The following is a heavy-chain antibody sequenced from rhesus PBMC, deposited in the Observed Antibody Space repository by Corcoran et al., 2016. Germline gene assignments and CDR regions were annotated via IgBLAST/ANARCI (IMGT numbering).Heavy chain of an antibody. CDR2: IGGSSGST. CDR3: ARRVITVTMDHYFDY. CDR1: GGSISSSNW. Sequence: QVQLQESGPGLVKPSETLSLTCAVSGGSISSSNWWSWIRQPPGKGLEWIGNIGGSSGSTYYNPSLKSRVTISKDTSKNQFSLKLSSVTAADTAVYYCARRVITVTMDHYFDYWGQGVLVTVSS. D-gene: IGHD3-9*01. V-gene: IGHV4-65*02. J-gene: IGHJ4*01.